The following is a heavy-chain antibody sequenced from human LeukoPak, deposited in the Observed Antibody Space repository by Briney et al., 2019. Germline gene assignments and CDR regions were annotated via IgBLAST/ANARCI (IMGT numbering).Heavy chain of an antibody. V-gene: IGHV3-23*01. J-gene: IGHJ4*02. CDR2: ISGSGGTT. CDR1: GFTFSSYD. Sequence: GGSLRLSCAASGFTFSSYDMSWVRQAPGKGLEWVSAISGSGGTTYYADSVKGRFTISRDNSKNTLYLQMNSLRAEDTAVYYCAKQVAVAGIDYWGQGTQVTVSS. CDR3: AKQVAVAGIDY. D-gene: IGHD6-19*01.